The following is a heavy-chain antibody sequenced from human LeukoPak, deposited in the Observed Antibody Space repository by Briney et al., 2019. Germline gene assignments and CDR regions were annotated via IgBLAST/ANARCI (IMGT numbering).Heavy chain of an antibody. D-gene: IGHD3-10*01. CDR3: ARHGGRWFGEHFDP. CDR2: IYYSGST. V-gene: IGHV4-39*01. Sequence: PSETLSLTCTVSGGSISSSSYYWGWIRQPPGKGLEWIGSIYYSGSTYYNPSLKSRVTISVDTSKNQFSLKLSSVTAADTAVYYCARHGGRWFGEHFDPWGQGTLVTVSS. CDR1: GGSISSSSYY. J-gene: IGHJ5*02.